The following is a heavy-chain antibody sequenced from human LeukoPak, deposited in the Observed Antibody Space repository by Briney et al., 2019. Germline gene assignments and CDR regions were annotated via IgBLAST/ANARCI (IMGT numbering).Heavy chain of an antibody. CDR2: IDNDGTNT. Sequence: GGSLRLSCAASEFTFSAHWMHWVRQVPGKGLVYIAYIDNDGTNTNYADSVKGRFTISRDNAKNSLYLQMNSLRAEDTAVYYCARSGYCTSTSCLNGRGAFDIWGQGTMVTVSS. CDR1: EFTFSAHW. CDR3: ARSGYCTSTSCLNGRGAFDI. V-gene: IGHV3-74*01. J-gene: IGHJ3*02. D-gene: IGHD2-2*01.